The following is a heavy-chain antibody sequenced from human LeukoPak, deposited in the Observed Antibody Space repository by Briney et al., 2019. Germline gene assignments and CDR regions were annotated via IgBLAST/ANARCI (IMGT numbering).Heavy chain of an antibody. CDR1: GFTFSSYA. CDR2: ISGSGGST. Sequence: GGSLRLSCSASGFTFSSYAMSWVRQAPGKGLEWVSTISGSGGSTYYADSVKGRFTISRDNSKNTLYLQMNSLRAEDTAVYYXXXXSXPFRWFGEFNVKLPRPIRHYYFDSWGQGTLVTVSS. J-gene: IGHJ4*02. D-gene: IGHD3-10*01. V-gene: IGHV3-23*01. CDR3: XXXSXPFRWFGEFNVKLPRPIRHYYFDS.